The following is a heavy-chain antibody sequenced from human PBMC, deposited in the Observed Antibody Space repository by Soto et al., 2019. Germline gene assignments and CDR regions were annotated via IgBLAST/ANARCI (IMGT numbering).Heavy chain of an antibody. J-gene: IGHJ4*02. Sequence: SETLSLPCTVSVAATSIAYCCWIRQSPVTVLEWFGSIFHSGTTDYFLSLKSRVTISVDTSMNQFCMYLSSLTTADTAVYFCARGGNRYSGTSSGVGGFDYWGQGTLGTV. D-gene: IGHD5-12*01. V-gene: IGHV4-59*13. CDR3: ARGGNRYSGTSSGVGGFDY. CDR2: IFHSGTT. CDR1: VAATSIAY.